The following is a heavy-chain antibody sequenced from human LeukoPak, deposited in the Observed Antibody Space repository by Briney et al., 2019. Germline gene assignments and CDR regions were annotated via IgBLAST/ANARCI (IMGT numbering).Heavy chain of an antibody. CDR1: GFTFSGYW. CDR2: ITSDGSST. Sequence: GGSVRLSCAASGFTFSGYWMYWVRQAPGKGLVWVSLITSDGSSTNYADSVKGRFTISRDNAQNTLYLQVNSLRADDTAVYYCARHLGTYSDHWGQGTLVTVSS. J-gene: IGHJ4*02. D-gene: IGHD7-27*01. CDR3: ARHLGTYSDH. V-gene: IGHV3-74*01.